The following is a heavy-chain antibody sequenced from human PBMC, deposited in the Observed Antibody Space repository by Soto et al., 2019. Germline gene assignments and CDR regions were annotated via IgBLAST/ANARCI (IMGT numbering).Heavy chain of an antibody. CDR2: VSSCASTI. CDR1: GSSFSDSY. D-gene: IGHD1-1*01. Sequence: WESLSLSCIVSGSSFSDSYISLFRQSPLPWRGWIGSVSSCASTISYADAVKGRFTISMDDGPNSLFLQMDSLMAEDPALYYYARDTTRLEHWGQGTLVTVSS. J-gene: IGHJ4*02. CDR3: ARDTTRLEH. V-gene: IGHV3-11*01.